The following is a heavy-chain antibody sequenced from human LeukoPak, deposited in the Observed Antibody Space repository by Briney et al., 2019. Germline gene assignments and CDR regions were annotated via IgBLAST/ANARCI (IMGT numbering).Heavy chain of an antibody. CDR2: INPNSGGT. Sequence: GASVKVSCKASGYTFTGYYMHWVRQAPGQGLEWMGWINPNSGGTNYAQKFQGRVTITRDTSISTAYMELSRLRSDDTAVYYCARDFGYYYAAFDIWGQGTMVTVSS. CDR3: ARDFGYYYAAFDI. CDR1: GYTFTGYY. J-gene: IGHJ3*02. D-gene: IGHD3-10*01. V-gene: IGHV1-2*02.